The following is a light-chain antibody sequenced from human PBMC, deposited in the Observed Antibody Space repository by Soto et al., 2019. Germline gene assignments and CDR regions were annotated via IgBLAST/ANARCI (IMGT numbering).Light chain of an antibody. J-gene: IGKJ5*01. Sequence: MVLTRYTATLSVSQGERATLSCRSSQSVSSNLAWHQQRPGQAPRLLIYGASTRATGVPARFSGGGSGTEFTLTITSLQSEDFAVYWCQQYNNWPLTFGPGTRLEFK. CDR1: QSVSSN. CDR2: GAS. V-gene: IGKV3D-15*01. CDR3: QQYNNWPLT.